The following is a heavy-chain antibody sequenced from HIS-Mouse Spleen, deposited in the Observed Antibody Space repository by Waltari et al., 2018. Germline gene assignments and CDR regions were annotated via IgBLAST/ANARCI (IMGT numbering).Heavy chain of an antibody. CDR1: GGSFRCYY. CDR2: INHSGST. D-gene: IGHD3-22*01. V-gene: IGHV4-34*01. Sequence: QVQLQQWGAGPLKPSETLSLTCAVYGGSFRCYYWSWIRQPPGKGLEWIGEINHSGSTNYNPSLKSRVTISVDTSKNQFSLKLSSVTAADTAVYYCARTMIVVDYYGMDVWGQGTTVTVSS. CDR3: ARTMIVVDYYGMDV. J-gene: IGHJ6*02.